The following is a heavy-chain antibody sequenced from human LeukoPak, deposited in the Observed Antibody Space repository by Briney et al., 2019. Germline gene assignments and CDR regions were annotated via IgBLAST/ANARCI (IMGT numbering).Heavy chain of an antibody. V-gene: IGHV3-33*01. D-gene: IGHD6-13*01. CDR3: ARVGFPGQQLVRAIDY. Sequence: GRSLRLSCAASGFTFSSYGMHWVRQAPGKGLEWVAVIWYDGSNKYYADSVKGRFTISRDNSKNTLYLQMNSLRAEDTAVYYCARVGFPGQQLVRAIDYWGQGTLVTVSS. CDR2: IWYDGSNK. CDR1: GFTFSSYG. J-gene: IGHJ4*02.